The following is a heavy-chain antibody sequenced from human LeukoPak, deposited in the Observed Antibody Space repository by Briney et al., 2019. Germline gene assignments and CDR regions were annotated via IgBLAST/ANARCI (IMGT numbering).Heavy chain of an antibody. Sequence: GGSLRLSCVVSGITFSSYAMSWVRQAPGKGLDWVSAISASGGSTYYADFVKGRFTISKDNSKNTLSLHMNSLRPEDTAVYYCAKGGSSSSEGGWGQGTLVTVSS. D-gene: IGHD2-2*01. J-gene: IGHJ4*02. CDR1: GITFSSYA. V-gene: IGHV3-23*01. CDR2: ISASGGST. CDR3: AKGGSSSSEGG.